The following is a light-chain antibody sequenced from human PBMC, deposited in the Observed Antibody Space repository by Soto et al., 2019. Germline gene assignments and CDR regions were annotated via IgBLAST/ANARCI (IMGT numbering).Light chain of an antibody. V-gene: IGKV4-1*01. CDR3: QQHYTTQWT. Sequence: DIVMTQSPESLAVSLGERATIKCNSSQSVLYSSNSKNYLAWHQQKPGQPPKMLIYWASTRKSGVPDRFSGSGSGTDFTLTISSLQAEDVAVYYCQQHYTTQWTFGQGTRVELK. J-gene: IGKJ1*01. CDR2: WAS. CDR1: QSVLYSSNSKNY.